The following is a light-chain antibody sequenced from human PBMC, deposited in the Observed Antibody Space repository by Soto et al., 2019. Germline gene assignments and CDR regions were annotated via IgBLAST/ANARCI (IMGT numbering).Light chain of an antibody. V-gene: IGLV4-69*02. CDR2: VNSDGSH. CDR1: SGHRNYA. Sequence: QLVLTQSPSDSASLGASVKLTCTLSSGHRNYAIAWHQQQPEKGPRYLMKVNSDGSHTKGDGIPDRFSGSSSGAERYLTISGLQSEDEADYYCQTWGTGIRVVFGGGTKLTVL. CDR3: QTWGTGIRVV. J-gene: IGLJ2*01.